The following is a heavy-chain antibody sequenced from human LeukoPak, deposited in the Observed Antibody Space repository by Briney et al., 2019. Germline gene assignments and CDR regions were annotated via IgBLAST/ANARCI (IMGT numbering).Heavy chain of an antibody. CDR3: ARRLAAAGGTYYFDY. CDR1: GYSFTSYW. V-gene: IGHV5-51*01. CDR2: IYPGDSDT. D-gene: IGHD6-13*01. J-gene: IGHJ4*02. Sequence: GESLKISCKGSGYSFTSYWIGWVRRMPGEGLEWMGIIYPGDSDTRYSPSFQGQVTISADKSISTAYLQWSSLKASDTAMYYCARRLAAAGGTYYFDYWGQGTLVTVSS.